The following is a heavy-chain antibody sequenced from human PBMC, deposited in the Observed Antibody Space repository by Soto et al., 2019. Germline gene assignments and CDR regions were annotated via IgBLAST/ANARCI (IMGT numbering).Heavy chain of an antibody. V-gene: IGHV3-30*18. CDR1: GFTFSSYG. D-gene: IGHD3-3*01. CDR2: ISYDGSNK. Sequence: GGSLRLSCAASGFTFSSYGMHWVRQAPGKGLEWEAVISYDGSNKYYADSVKGRFTISRDNSKNTLYLQMNSLRAEDTAVYYCAKGFNVLRFLEWLALGPYYFDYWGQGTLVTVSS. CDR3: AKGFNVLRFLEWLALGPYYFDY. J-gene: IGHJ4*02.